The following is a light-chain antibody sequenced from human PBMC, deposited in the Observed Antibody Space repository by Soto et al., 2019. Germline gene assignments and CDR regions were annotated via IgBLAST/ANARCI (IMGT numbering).Light chain of an antibody. CDR3: QTWATGVV. CDR1: RGHTSYA. J-gene: IGLJ2*01. V-gene: IGLV4-69*01. CDR2: LNSDGSH. Sequence: QLLLTQSPSASASLGTTGKLPCTLSRGHTSYAIAWHQQQPEKGPRYLMKLNSDGSHSKGDGIPDRFAGSSSGAERYLTISSLQSEDEADYYCQTWATGVVFGGGTKLTVL.